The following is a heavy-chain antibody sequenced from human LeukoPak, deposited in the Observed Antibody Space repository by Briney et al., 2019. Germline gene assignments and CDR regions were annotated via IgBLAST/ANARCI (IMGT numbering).Heavy chain of an antibody. J-gene: IGHJ5*02. Sequence: SQTLSLTCTVSGGSISSGDYYWSWIRQPPGKGLEWIAYMYYSGSTYYNPSLKSRVTMSADTSKNHLSLKRSSVTAADTAVYYCARPYYYDSRIDPWGQGILVTVSS. CDR1: GGSISSGDYY. CDR2: MYYSGST. CDR3: ARPYYYDSRIDP. D-gene: IGHD3-22*01. V-gene: IGHV4-30-4*01.